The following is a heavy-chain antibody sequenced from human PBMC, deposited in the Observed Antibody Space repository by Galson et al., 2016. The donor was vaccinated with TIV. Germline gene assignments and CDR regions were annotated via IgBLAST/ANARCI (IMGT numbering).Heavy chain of an antibody. CDR2: ISDGGNT. CDR3: ARARDQFGSGSFSV. V-gene: IGHV3-66*01. Sequence: SLRLSCAASGLSVSINYMTWVRQAPGKGLEWVSLISDGGNTYYPDSVKGRFTISRDNTQKSVFLQINGLSAEDTAVYYCARARDQFGSGSFSVWGQGALVSVSS. J-gene: IGHJ4*02. D-gene: IGHD3-10*01. CDR1: GLSVSINY.